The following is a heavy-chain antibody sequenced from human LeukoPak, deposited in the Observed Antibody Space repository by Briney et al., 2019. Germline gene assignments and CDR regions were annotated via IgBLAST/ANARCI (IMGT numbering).Heavy chain of an antibody. CDR3: ASSTDGPGATFDY. CDR1: GFTFSDYY. D-gene: IGHD2-2*01. CDR2: ISSSSSTI. V-gene: IGHV3-11*04. J-gene: IGHJ4*02. Sequence: PGGSLRLSCAASGFTFSDYYMSWIRQAPGKGLEWVSYISSSSSTIYYADSVKGRFTISRDNAKNSLYLQMNSLRAEDTAVYYCASSTDGPGATFDYWGQGTLVTVSS.